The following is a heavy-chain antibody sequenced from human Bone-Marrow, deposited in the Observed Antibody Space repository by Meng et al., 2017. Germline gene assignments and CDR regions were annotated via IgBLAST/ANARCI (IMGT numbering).Heavy chain of an antibody. Sequence: QVRLVESGAEVKKPGSSVKVPCKASGGTFSSYAISWVRQAPGQGREWMGRIDPNNDHTQYAQNFQGRVTMTSDTSISTVYMELNGLRSDDTAVYYCARDEDISAAGKLFGDYWGQGTLVTVSS. D-gene: IGHD6-13*01. V-gene: IGHV1-2*06. CDR3: ARDEDISAAGKLFGDY. CDR2: IDPNNDHT. J-gene: IGHJ4*02. CDR1: GGTFSSYA.